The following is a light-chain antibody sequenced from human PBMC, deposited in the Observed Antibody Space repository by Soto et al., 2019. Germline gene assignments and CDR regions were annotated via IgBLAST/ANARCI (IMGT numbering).Light chain of an antibody. V-gene: IGKV1-39*01. CDR2: GTS. Sequence: IQMTQSPSSLSASVGDRVTIPCRASQTVFNCLNWYQQKARMAPKLLIYGTSKLQGGVPSRFNGSGSGAEFTLTISSLQAEDVATYYCQQTYSPPLSFGQGTRLEIK. J-gene: IGKJ5*01. CDR3: QQTYSPPLS. CDR1: QTVFNC.